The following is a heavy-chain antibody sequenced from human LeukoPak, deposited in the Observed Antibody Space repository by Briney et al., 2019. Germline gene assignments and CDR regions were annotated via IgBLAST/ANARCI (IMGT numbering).Heavy chain of an antibody. J-gene: IGHJ4*02. V-gene: IGHV3-23*01. CDR3: AKDLGYSYGPPDY. D-gene: IGHD5-18*01. Sequence: PGGSLRLSCLTSGFTFSTNAMSWVRQAPGKGLEWISGISGSGASTYYADSVTGRFTISRDNSRNTLYLQMNSLRAEDTAVYYCAKDLGYSYGPPDYWGQGTLVTVSS. CDR2: ISGSGAST. CDR1: GFTFSTNA.